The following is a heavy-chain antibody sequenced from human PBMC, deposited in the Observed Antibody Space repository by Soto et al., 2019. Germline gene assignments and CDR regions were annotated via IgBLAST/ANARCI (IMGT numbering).Heavy chain of an antibody. J-gene: IGHJ5*02. CDR3: ARHPSDFWFDP. V-gene: IGHV4-31*03. CDR2: IYNSGST. D-gene: IGHD2-21*02. Sequence: SETLSLTCTVPGGSISSGDYYWSWIRQHPGKGLEWIGHIYNSGSTYYNPSLKSRVTISVDTSKNQFSLKLNSVTAADTAVYYCARHPSDFWFDPWGQGTLVTVSS. CDR1: GGSISSGDYY.